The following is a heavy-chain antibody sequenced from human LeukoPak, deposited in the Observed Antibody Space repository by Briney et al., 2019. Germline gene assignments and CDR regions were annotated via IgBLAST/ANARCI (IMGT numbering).Heavy chain of an antibody. Sequence: SETLSLTCTVSRGSITSSSYYWGWIRQPPGKGLEWIGSIYYSGSTYYNPSLESRVTISVDTSKNQFSLKLSSVTAAGTAVYYCARLVIVGASYYYMDVWGKGTTVTVSS. CDR1: RGSITSSSYY. CDR3: ARLVIVGASYYYMDV. D-gene: IGHD1-26*01. V-gene: IGHV4-39*01. J-gene: IGHJ6*03. CDR2: IYYSGST.